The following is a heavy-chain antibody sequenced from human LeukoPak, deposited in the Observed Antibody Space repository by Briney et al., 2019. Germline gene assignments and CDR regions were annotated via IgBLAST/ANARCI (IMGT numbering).Heavy chain of an antibody. CDR1: GGSISSGGYY. CDR3: AREFRTDYGDPCYFDY. J-gene: IGHJ4*02. D-gene: IGHD4-17*01. Sequence: SETLSLTCTVSGGSISSGGYYWSWIRQHPGKGLEWIGYIYYSGSTYYNPSLKSRVTISVDTSKNQFSLKLSSVTAADTAVYYCAREFRTDYGDPCYFDYWGQGTLVTVSS. CDR2: IYYSGST. V-gene: IGHV4-31*03.